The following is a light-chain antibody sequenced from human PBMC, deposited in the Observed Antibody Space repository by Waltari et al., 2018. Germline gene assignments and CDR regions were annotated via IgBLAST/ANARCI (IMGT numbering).Light chain of an antibody. J-gene: IGLJ2*01. CDR2: RNN. CDR3: AAWDDSLSGFVV. Sequence: QSVLTQPPSASGTPGQRVTISCSGSSSNIGSNYVYWYQQLPGTAPKLLIYRNNQRPSGVPDRFSGSKSGTSASLAIRGLRSEDEAYYYCAAWDDSLSGFVVFGGGTKLTVL. V-gene: IGLV1-47*01. CDR1: SSNIGSNY.